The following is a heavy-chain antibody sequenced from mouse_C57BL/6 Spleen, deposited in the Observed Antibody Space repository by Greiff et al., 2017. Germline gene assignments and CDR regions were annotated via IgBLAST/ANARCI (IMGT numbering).Heavy chain of an antibody. CDR1: GYTFTDYY. D-gene: IGHD1-1*01. Sequence: QVHVKQSGAELVRPGASVKLSCKASGYTFTDYYINWVKQRPGQGLEWIARIYPGSGNNYYNEKFKGKATLTAEKSSSTAYMQLSSLTSEDSAVYFCARGVLRFYAMDYWGQGTSVTVSS. CDR3: ARGVLRFYAMDY. J-gene: IGHJ4*01. V-gene: IGHV1-76*01. CDR2: IYPGSGNN.